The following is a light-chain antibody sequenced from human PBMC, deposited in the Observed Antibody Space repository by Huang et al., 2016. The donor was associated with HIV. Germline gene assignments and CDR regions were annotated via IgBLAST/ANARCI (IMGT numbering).Light chain of an antibody. J-gene: IGKJ2*01. V-gene: IGKV3-15*01. Sequence: EIVMTQSPATLSVSPGERTTLSCRASQRVSTNLAWYQLKPGQAPRLLIYGASTRATGVPARFSGSGSGTEFTLTISSLQSEDFAVYYCQHYDYRPPVTFGQGTKLEIK. CDR3: QHYDYRPPVT. CDR2: GAS. CDR1: QRVSTN.